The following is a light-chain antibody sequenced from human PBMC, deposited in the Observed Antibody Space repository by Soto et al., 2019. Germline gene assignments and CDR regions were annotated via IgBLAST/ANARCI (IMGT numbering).Light chain of an antibody. V-gene: IGKV3-20*01. Sequence: EIVLTQSPGTLSLSPGKRATLSCRASQSISSSYLAWYQQRPGQAPRLLIYGASSRATGIPDRFSGSGSGTEFTLTISRLEPEDFAVYYCQQYGSSSWTLGQGTKVDI. CDR1: QSISSSY. J-gene: IGKJ1*01. CDR2: GAS. CDR3: QQYGSSSWT.